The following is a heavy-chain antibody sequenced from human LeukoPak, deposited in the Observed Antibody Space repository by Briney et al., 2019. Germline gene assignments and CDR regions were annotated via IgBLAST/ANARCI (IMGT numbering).Heavy chain of an antibody. J-gene: IGHJ4*02. V-gene: IGHV4-4*07. CDR3: ARDVAIYCSSTSCSYYFDY. D-gene: IGHD2-2*01. CDR2: IYTSGST. Sequence: SETLSLTCTVSGGSISSHYWSWIRQPAGKGLEWIGRIYTSGSTNYNPSLKSRVTMSVDTSKNQFSLKLSSVTAADTAVYYCARDVAIYCSSTSCSYYFDYWGQGTLVTV. CDR1: GGSISSHY.